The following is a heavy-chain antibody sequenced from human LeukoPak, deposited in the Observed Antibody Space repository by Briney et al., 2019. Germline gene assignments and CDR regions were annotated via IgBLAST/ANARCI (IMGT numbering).Heavy chain of an antibody. CDR1: GYTFTSYG. V-gene: IGHV1-8*03. Sequence: ASVKVSCKASGYTFTSYGISWVRQAPGQGLEWMGWMNPNSGNTGYAQKFQGRVTITRNTSISTAYMELSSLRSEDTAVYYCARAVRGATTTDRRFHYYYYMDVWGEGTTVTVSS. CDR3: ARAVRGATTTDRRFHYYYYMDV. D-gene: IGHD1-26*01. J-gene: IGHJ6*03. CDR2: MNPNSGNT.